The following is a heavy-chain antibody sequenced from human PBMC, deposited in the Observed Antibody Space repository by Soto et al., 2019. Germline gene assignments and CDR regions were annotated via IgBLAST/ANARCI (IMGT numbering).Heavy chain of an antibody. CDR1: GFTFSSYT. J-gene: IGHJ4*01. CDR3: AKAWGIDY. V-gene: IGHV3-23*01. Sequence: XGSLRLSCAASGFTFSSYTMSWVRQAPGKGLEWVSTISGSGSSTYSADSVKGRFTISRDNSKNTLYLQMNSLRVEDTAIYYCAKAWGIDYWGQGTLVTVSS. CDR2: ISGSGSST. D-gene: IGHD7-27*01.